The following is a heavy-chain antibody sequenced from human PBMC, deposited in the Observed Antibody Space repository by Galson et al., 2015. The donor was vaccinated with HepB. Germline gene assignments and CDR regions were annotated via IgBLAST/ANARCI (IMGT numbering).Heavy chain of an antibody. D-gene: IGHD3-10*01. CDR1: GFTFSNAW. J-gene: IGHJ4*02. V-gene: IGHV3-15*01. CDR3: TTEGDYYGSYYFDY. CDR2: IKSKTDGRTT. Sequence: SLRLSCAASGFTFSNAWMSWVRQAPGKGLEWVGRIKSKTDGRTTDYAAPVKGRFTISRDDSKNTLNLQMNSLKTEDTAVYYCTTEGDYYGSYYFDYWGQGTLVTVSS.